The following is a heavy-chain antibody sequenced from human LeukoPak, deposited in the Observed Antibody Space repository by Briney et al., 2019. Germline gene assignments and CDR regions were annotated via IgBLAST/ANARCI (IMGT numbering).Heavy chain of an antibody. D-gene: IGHD6-13*01. CDR2: IIPIFGTA. V-gene: IGHV1-69*01. J-gene: IGHJ4*02. CDR1: GATFISYA. Sequence: ASVKVSCKASGATFISYAISRVRQAPGQGLEWMGGIIPIFGTANYAQKFQGRVTITADESTSTAYMELSSLRSEDTAVYYCARDGGRSKWGQQLENADYWGQGTLVTVSS. CDR3: ARDGGRSKWGQQLENADY.